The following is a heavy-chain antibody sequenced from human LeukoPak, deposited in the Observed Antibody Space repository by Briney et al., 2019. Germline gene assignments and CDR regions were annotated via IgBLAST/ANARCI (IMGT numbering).Heavy chain of an antibody. V-gene: IGHV4-4*07. CDR2: IYTSGST. J-gene: IGHJ4*02. Sequence: PSETLSLTCTVSGGSISSYYWSWIRQPAGKGLEWIGRIYTSGSTNYNPSLKSRVTMSVDTSKNQFSLKLSSVTAADTAVYYCARDKRDDFGVVTYFHYWGQGTLVTVSS. D-gene: IGHD3-3*01. CDR3: ARDKRDDFGVVTYFHY. CDR1: GGSISSYY.